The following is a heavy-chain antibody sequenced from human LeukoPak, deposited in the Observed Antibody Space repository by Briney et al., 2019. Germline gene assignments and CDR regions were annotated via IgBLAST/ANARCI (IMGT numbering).Heavy chain of an antibody. J-gene: IGHJ5*02. CDR1: GGSISSYY. CDR2: IYYSGST. D-gene: IGHD3-3*01. Sequence: SETLSLTCTVSGGSISSYYWSWIRQPPGKGLEWIGYIYYSGSTNYNPSLKSRVTISVDTSKNQFSLKLSSVTAADTAVYYCARAVYYDFWSGNNWFDPWGQGTLVTVSS. V-gene: IGHV4-59*01. CDR3: ARAVYYDFWSGNNWFDP.